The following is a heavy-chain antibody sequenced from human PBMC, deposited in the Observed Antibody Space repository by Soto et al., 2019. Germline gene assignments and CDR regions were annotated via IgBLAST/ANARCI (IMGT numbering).Heavy chain of an antibody. CDR1: GFTLSDYY. D-gene: IGHD3-9*01. Sequence: PGGSLRLSCAASGFTLSDYYMSWIRQAPGKGLEWVSDISSSGGTIYYADSVKGRFTISRDNANNSLYLQMNSLRAEDTAVYYCARVPPRTTYFDWYGPPGFWGQGTLVTVSS. CDR3: ARVPPRTTYFDWYGPPGF. CDR2: ISSSGGTI. J-gene: IGHJ4*02. V-gene: IGHV3-11*01.